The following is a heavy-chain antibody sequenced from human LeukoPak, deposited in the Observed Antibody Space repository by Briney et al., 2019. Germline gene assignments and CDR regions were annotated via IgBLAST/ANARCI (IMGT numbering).Heavy chain of an antibody. CDR3: ATDLIFFSVGDSSRESDY. Sequence: ASVKVSCKVSGYTLTELSMHWVRQAPGKGLEWMGGFDPEDGETIYAQKFQGRVTMTEDTSTDTAYMELSSLRSADTAVYYCATDLIFFSVGDSSRESDYWGQGTLVTVSS. CDR1: GYTLTELS. CDR2: FDPEDGET. J-gene: IGHJ4*02. V-gene: IGHV1-24*01. D-gene: IGHD6-13*01.